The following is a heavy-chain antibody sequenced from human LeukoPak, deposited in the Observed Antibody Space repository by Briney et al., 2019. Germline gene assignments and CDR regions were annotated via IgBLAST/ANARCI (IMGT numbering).Heavy chain of an antibody. V-gene: IGHV4-31*03. Sequence: PSETLSLTCTVSGGSISSGGYYWSWIRQHPGKGLEWIGYIYYSGSTYYNPSLKSRVTISVDTSKNQFSLKLSSVTAADTAVYYCARDGYDLVTFDIWGQGTMVTVSS. J-gene: IGHJ3*02. CDR2: IYYSGST. CDR3: ARDGYDLVTFDI. CDR1: GGSISSGGYY. D-gene: IGHD3-9*01.